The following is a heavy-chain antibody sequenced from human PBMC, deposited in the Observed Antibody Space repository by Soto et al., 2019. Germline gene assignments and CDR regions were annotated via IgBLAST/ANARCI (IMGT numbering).Heavy chain of an antibody. Sequence: QVQLQESGPGLVKPSGTLSLTCAVSSDSISSSNWWSWVRQPPGKGLEWIGEVFPTGNTNYNPSLMGRVTISVDKSKNHFSLNLSSVTAADTAIYYCARRPTAELPSNWFDPWGQGILVTVSS. V-gene: IGHV4-4*02. CDR3: ARRPTAELPSNWFDP. J-gene: IGHJ5*02. D-gene: IGHD2-15*01. CDR2: VFPTGNT. CDR1: SDSISSSNW.